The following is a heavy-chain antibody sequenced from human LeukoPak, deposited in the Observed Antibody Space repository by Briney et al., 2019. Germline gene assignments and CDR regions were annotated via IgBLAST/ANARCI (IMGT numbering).Heavy chain of an antibody. D-gene: IGHD3-3*01. J-gene: IGHJ4*02. Sequence: GGSLRLSCAASGFTFSSYNMNWVRQAPGKGLEWVSSISSSSSYIYYADSVKGRFTLSRDNAKNSLYLQMNSLRAEDTAVYYCARQQPYDFWSGDSNYYFDYWGQGVLVTVSS. CDR3: ARQQPYDFWSGDSNYYFDY. V-gene: IGHV3-21*01. CDR1: GFTFSSYN. CDR2: ISSSSSYI.